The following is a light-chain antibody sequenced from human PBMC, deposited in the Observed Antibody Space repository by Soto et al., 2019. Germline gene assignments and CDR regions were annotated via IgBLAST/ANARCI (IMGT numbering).Light chain of an antibody. CDR2: GAS. J-gene: IGKJ1*01. CDR1: QSVSSSY. V-gene: IGKV3-20*01. CDR3: QQYDTSPPFT. Sequence: EIVLTQSPGTLSLSPGERPTLSCRASQSVSSSYLAWYQQKPGQAPRLLIYGASIRATGIQDRFGGSRSGTDFTLTISRLEPEDCAVYYCQQYDTSPPFTCGQGTKVEI.